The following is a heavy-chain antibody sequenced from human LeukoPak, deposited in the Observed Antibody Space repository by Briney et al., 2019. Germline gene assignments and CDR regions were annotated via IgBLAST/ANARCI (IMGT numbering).Heavy chain of an antibody. V-gene: IGHV3-11*04. CDR2: ISSSGSTI. CDR1: GFTFSDYY. Sequence: PGGSLRLSCAASGFTFSDYYMSWIRQAPGKGLEWVSYISSSGSTIYYADSVKGRFTISRDNAKNSLYLQMNSLRVEDTAVYYCARDRRDGYNRFDYWGQGTLVTVSS. J-gene: IGHJ4*02. CDR3: ARDRRDGYNRFDY. D-gene: IGHD5-24*01.